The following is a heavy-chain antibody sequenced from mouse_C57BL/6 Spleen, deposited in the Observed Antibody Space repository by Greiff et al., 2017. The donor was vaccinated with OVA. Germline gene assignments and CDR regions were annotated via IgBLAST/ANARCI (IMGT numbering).Heavy chain of an antibody. CDR2: IDPSDSET. J-gene: IGHJ2*01. D-gene: IGHD2-5*01. Sequence: VQLQESGAELVRPGSSVKLSCKASGYTFTSYWMHWVKQRPIQGLEWIGNIDPSDSETHYNQKFKDKATLTVDKSSSTAYMQLSSLTSEDSAVYYCARGYSNYRTYFDYWGQGTTLTVSS. V-gene: IGHV1-52*01. CDR1: GYTFTSYW. CDR3: ARGYSNYRTYFDY.